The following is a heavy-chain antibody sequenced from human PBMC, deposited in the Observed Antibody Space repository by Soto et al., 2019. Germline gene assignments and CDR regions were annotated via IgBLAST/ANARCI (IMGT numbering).Heavy chain of an antibody. CDR3: ARPTRIVGATADY. CDR2: IGRSGDPI. J-gene: IGHJ4*02. D-gene: IGHD1-26*01. CDR1: GFTFSDYY. Sequence: QVQLVESGGGLVKPGGSLRLSCAASGFTFSDYYMSWMRQAPGKGLEWISHIGRSGDPIYYADSVKGRFSISRDDATNSLYLQMSSLRAEDTAVYYCARPTRIVGATADYWGQGTLVTVSS. V-gene: IGHV3-11*01.